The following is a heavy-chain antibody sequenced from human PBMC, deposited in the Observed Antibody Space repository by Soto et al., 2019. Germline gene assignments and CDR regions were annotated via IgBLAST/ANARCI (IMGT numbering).Heavy chain of an antibody. V-gene: IGHV5-51*01. CDR2: IFPGSSDT. Sequence: GESLKISCQASGYRFRVHGIGWVRHVAGKGLECMGIIFPGSSDTRYSPSFQGQVTISAHKANSTVHLQWSRLKVSDSGIYYCVRLEGVWLPQGGQVALPFGTWGQGTRVTASS. CDR1: GYRFRVHG. D-gene: IGHD3-9*01. J-gene: IGHJ3*02. CDR3: VRLEGVWLPQGGQVALPFGT.